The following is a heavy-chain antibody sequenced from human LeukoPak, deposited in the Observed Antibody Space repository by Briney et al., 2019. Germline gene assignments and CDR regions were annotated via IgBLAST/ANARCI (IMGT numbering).Heavy chain of an antibody. V-gene: IGHV1-2*02. CDR3: AKVEAFDI. CDR1: GYTFTSYA. J-gene: IGHJ3*02. Sequence: ASVKVSCKASGYTFTSYAMHWVRQAPGQGLEWMGWISPNSGGTNYAQKFQGRVTMTRDTSISTAYMELSRLRSDDTAVYYCAKVEAFDIWGQGTMVTVSS. D-gene: IGHD5-24*01. CDR2: ISPNSGGT.